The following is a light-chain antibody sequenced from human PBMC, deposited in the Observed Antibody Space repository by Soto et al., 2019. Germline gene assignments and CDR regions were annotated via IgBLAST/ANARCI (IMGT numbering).Light chain of an antibody. CDR2: EGT. CDR3: CARADTSSVL. Sequence: QSVLTQPASVSGSPGPSVIISCTGTRRDVGGYNLFSWYQQYPDKAPKLIIYEGTKRPSGVSNRFSGSWSGNTASLTISGLQAEDEADYYCCARADTSSVLFGGGTKLTVL. V-gene: IGLV2-23*01. CDR1: RRDVGGYNL. J-gene: IGLJ2*01.